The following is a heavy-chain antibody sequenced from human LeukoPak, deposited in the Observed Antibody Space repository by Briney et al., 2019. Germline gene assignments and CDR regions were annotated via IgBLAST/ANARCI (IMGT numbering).Heavy chain of an antibody. CDR3: ARSVATGYSNFDY. J-gene: IGHJ4*02. D-gene: IGHD3-9*01. V-gene: IGHV5-51*01. CDR2: IYPGDSDT. Sequence: AIIYPGDSDTRYSPSFQGQVTISADKSISTAYLQWGSLKASDTAMYYCARSVATGYSNFDYWGQGTLVTVSS.